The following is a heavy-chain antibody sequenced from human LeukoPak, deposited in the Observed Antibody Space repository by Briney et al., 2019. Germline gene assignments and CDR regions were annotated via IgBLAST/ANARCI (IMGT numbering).Heavy chain of an antibody. Sequence: PSETLSLTCTVSGGSISSYYWSWIRQPPGKGLEWIGYIYYSGSTNYNPSLKSRVTISVDTSKNQFSLKLSSVTAADTAVYYCGTVTASIPTNWFDPWGQGTMVTVSS. D-gene: IGHD3-3*02. J-gene: IGHJ5*02. CDR2: IYYSGST. V-gene: IGHV4-59*01. CDR3: GTVTASIPTNWFDP. CDR1: GGSISSYY.